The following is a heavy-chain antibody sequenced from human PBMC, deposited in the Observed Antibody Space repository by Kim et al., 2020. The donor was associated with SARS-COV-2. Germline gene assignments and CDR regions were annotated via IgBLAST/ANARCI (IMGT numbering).Heavy chain of an antibody. Sequence: PGGSLRLSCAASGFTFSTYWMHWVRRAPGTGLVWVSRIHRDASATTYADSVQGRFTISRDNSKNMVYLQMNSLRGDDTAMYYCVREAPLAGDWYFDLWGRGTLVTVSS. CDR1: GFTFSTYW. J-gene: IGHJ2*01. CDR3: VREAPLAGDWYFDL. D-gene: IGHD6-19*01. V-gene: IGHV3-74*01. CDR2: IHRDASAT.